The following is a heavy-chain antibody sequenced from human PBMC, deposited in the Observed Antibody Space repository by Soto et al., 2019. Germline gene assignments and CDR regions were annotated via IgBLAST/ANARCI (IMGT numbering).Heavy chain of an antibody. V-gene: IGHV3-23*01. Sequence: PGGSLRLSCAASGFTFSSCAMGWVRRAPGKGLEWVSDIIDSGGSTYYADSVKGRFTISRDNSKSTLYLQMNSLRAEDTALYYCAKGRSYYYYYGVDVWGQGTLVTVYS. J-gene: IGHJ6*02. CDR3: AKGRSYYYYYGVDV. CDR1: GFTFSSCA. CDR2: IIDSGGST.